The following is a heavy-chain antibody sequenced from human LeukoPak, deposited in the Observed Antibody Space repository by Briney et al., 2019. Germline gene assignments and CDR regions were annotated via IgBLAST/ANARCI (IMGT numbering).Heavy chain of an antibody. J-gene: IGHJ5*02. Sequence: SVKVSCKASGGTFSSYAISWVRQAPGQGLEWMGGIIPIFGTANYAQKFQGRVTITTDESTSTAYMELSSLRSEDTAVYYCARRVDSSSWSPFDPWAREPWSPSPQ. V-gene: IGHV1-69*05. CDR3: ARRVDSSSWSPFDP. CDR1: GGTFSSYA. CDR2: IIPIFGTA. D-gene: IGHD6-13*01.